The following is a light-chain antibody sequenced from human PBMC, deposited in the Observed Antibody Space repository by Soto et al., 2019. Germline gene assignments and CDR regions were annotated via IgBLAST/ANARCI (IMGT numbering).Light chain of an antibody. V-gene: IGKV3-15*01. CDR1: QTVGTN. J-gene: IGKJ3*01. CDR3: PQYNKWPLFT. CDR2: GAS. Sequence: EVVLTQSPATLSVSPGERATLSCRASQTVGTNLAWYQQRPGQAPRLLIYGASTRATGIPARFSGSGSGSEFTLTISSLQSDDFAVYYCPQYNKWPLFTFGPGTRVDNK.